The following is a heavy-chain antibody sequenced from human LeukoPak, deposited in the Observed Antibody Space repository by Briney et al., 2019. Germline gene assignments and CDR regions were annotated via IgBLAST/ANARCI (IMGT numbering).Heavy chain of an antibody. CDR3: ARDEEGTSFGDY. CDR2: IWYDGSNK. J-gene: IGHJ4*02. CDR1: GFTFSSYG. V-gene: IGHV3-33*01. Sequence: GRSLRLSCAASGFTFSSYGMHWVRQAPGKGLEWVAVIWYDGSNKYYADSVKGRFAISRDNSKNTLYLQMNSLRAEDTAVYYCARDEEGTSFGDYRGQGTLVTVSS. D-gene: IGHD1-1*01.